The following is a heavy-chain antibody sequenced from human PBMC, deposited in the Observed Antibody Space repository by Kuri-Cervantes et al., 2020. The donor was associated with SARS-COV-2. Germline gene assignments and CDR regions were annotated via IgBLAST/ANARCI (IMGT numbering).Heavy chain of an antibody. J-gene: IGHJ6*02. CDR3: ARDLNLAVVGTLMVFDYYYGMDV. V-gene: IGHV3-13*01. Sequence: GESLKISCAASGFTFSSYDMHWVRQATGKGLEWVSAIGTAGDTYYPGSVKGRFTISRDNAKNTLYLQMNSLRAEDTAVYYCARDLNLAVVGTLMVFDYYYGMDVWGQGTTVTVSS. D-gene: IGHD6-19*01. CDR2: IGTAGDT. CDR1: GFTFSSYD.